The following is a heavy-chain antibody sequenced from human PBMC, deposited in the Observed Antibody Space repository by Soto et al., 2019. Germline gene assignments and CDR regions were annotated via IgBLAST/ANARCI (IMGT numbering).Heavy chain of an antibody. Sequence: ASVKVSCKASGYTFTSYYMHWVRQAPGQGLEWMGIINPSDGGTNYAQKFQGRVTMTRDTSTSTVYMVLSSLRSEDTAVFYCARIYAYYGSGSYYNDWFDPWGQG. CDR1: GYTFTSYY. V-gene: IGHV1-46*01. D-gene: IGHD3-10*01. CDR3: ARIYAYYGSGSYYNDWFDP. J-gene: IGHJ5*02. CDR2: INPSDGGT.